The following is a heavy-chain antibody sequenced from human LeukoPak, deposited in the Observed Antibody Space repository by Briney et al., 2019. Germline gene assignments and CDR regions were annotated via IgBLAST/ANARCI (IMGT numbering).Heavy chain of an antibody. CDR3: ARGGYGSGSYYNELDY. J-gene: IGHJ4*02. V-gene: IGHV1-69*13. D-gene: IGHD3-10*01. CDR1: GGTFSSYA. CDR2: IIPIFGTA. Sequence: SVKVSCKASGGTFSSYAISWVRQAPGQGLEWMGGIIPIFGTANYAQKFQGRVTITADESTSTAYMELSSLRSEDTAVYCCARGGYGSGSYYNELDYWGQGTLVTVSS.